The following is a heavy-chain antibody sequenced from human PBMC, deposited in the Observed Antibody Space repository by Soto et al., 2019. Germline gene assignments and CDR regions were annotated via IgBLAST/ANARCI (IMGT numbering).Heavy chain of an antibody. Sequence: PGGSLRLSCAASGFTFSNYGMHWVRQAPGKGLEWVALISYAANNKYYADSVKGRFTISRDDSRNTLYLQMNSLRVEDTAVYYCAKGDIDMATVLAEAAFDAWGQGTLVTVSS. D-gene: IGHD4-4*01. CDR2: ISYAANNK. CDR1: GFTFSNYG. J-gene: IGHJ4*02. V-gene: IGHV3-30*18. CDR3: AKGDIDMATVLAEAAFDA.